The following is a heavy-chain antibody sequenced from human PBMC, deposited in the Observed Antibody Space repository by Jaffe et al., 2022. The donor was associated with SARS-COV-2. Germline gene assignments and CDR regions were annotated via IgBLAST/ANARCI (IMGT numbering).Heavy chain of an antibody. V-gene: IGHV3-48*02. D-gene: IGHD2-15*01. CDR1: GFTFSNYN. Sequence: EVQLVESGGGLVQPGGSLRLSCAASGFTFSNYNMNWVRQAPGKGLEWVSYISFISSSIYYADSVKGRFTISRDDAKNSLFLQMNSLRDEDTAVYYCAREYGGKPYYYYYAMDVWGQGTTVTVSS. CDR2: ISFISSSI. CDR3: AREYGGKPYYYYYAMDV. J-gene: IGHJ6*02.